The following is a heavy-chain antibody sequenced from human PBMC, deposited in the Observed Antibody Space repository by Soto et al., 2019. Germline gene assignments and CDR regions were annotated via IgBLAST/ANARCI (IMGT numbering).Heavy chain of an antibody. CDR2: ISYDGSNK. J-gene: IGHJ6*02. V-gene: IGHV3-30*18. Sequence: QVQLVESGGGVVQPGRSLRLSCAASGFTFSSYGMHWVRQAPGKGLEWVAVISYDGSNKYYADSVKGRFTISRDNSKKSLYLKMNRLRAEDTAVYYCGKDHDDSSGYYPYYYYYGMDVWGQGTTVTVSS. CDR3: GKDHDDSSGYYPYYYYYGMDV. CDR1: GFTFSSYG. D-gene: IGHD3-22*01.